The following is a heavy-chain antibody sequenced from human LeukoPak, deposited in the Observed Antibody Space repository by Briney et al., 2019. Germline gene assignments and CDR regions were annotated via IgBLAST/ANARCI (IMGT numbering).Heavy chain of an antibody. Sequence: SETLSLTCTVSGGSISSGGYYWSWIRQHTGKGLEWIGYIYYSGSTYYNPSLKSRVTISVDTSKNQFSLKLSSVTAADTAVYFCARGPYGSGSYYWGQGTLVTVSS. J-gene: IGHJ4*02. CDR2: IYYSGST. V-gene: IGHV4-31*03. CDR1: GGSISSGGYY. CDR3: ARGPYGSGSYY. D-gene: IGHD3-10*01.